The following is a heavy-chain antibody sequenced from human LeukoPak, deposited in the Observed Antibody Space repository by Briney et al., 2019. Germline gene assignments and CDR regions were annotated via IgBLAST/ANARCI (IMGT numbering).Heavy chain of an antibody. CDR1: GGTFSSYA. V-gene: IGHV1-69*04. J-gene: IGHJ4*02. D-gene: IGHD1-26*01. CDR3: ARHLGATSSPYDY. Sequence: SVKVSCKASGGTFSSYAISWVRQAPGQGLEWMGRIIPILGIANYARKFQGRVTITADKSTSTAYMELSSLRSEDTAVYYCARHLGATSSPYDYWGQGTLVTVSS. CDR2: IIPILGIA.